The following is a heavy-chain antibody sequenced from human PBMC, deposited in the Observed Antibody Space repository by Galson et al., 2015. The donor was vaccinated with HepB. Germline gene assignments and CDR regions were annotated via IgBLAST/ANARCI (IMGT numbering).Heavy chain of an antibody. CDR2: ISGSGSII. V-gene: IGHV3-11*04. CDR1: GFTFSDYY. D-gene: IGHD1-14*01. Sequence: SLRLSCAASGFTFSDYYMSWIRQAPGKGLEWVSSISGSGSIIYYAYSVKGRFTISRDNARNSVYLQMDYLRVEDTAVYYCAQYNYWRFDYWGQGSLVTVSS. CDR3: AQYNYWRFDY. J-gene: IGHJ4*02.